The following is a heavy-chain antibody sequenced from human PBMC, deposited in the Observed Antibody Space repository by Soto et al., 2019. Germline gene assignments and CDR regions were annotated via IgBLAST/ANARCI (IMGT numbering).Heavy chain of an antibody. CDR3: AKTYSRSWYGNFDY. V-gene: IGHV1-18*01. D-gene: IGHD6-13*01. J-gene: IGHJ4*02. CDR2: ISAYNGNT. Sequence: ASVKVSCKASGYTFTSYGISWVRQAPGQGLEWMGWISAYNGNTNYAQKLQGRVTMTTDTSTSTAYMELRSLRSDDTAVYYCAKTYSRSWYGNFDYWGQGTLVTVSS. CDR1: GYTFTSYG.